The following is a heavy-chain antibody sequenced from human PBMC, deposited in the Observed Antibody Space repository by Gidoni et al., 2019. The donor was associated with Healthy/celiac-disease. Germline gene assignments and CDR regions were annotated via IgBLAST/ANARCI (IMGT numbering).Heavy chain of an antibody. CDR1: GFTFSSYG. Sequence: QVQLVESGGGVVQPGRSLRLSCAASGFTFSSYGVHWVRQAPGKGLEWVAVISYDGSNKYYADSVKGRFTISRDNSKNTLYLQMNSLRAEDTAVYYCAKSDYGDYGGGFDYWGQGTLVTVSS. D-gene: IGHD4-17*01. CDR3: AKSDYGDYGGGFDY. J-gene: IGHJ4*02. CDR2: ISYDGSNK. V-gene: IGHV3-30*18.